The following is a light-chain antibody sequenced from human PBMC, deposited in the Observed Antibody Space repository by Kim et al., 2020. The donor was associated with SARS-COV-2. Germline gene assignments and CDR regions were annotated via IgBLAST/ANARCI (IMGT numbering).Light chain of an antibody. J-gene: IGLJ2*01. V-gene: IGLV4-69*02. CDR2: LNSDGSH. CDR3: QTWGTGIVV. CDR1: RGHSNYA. Sequence: ASVKLTFALSRGHSNYAIAWHQQQPEKGPRYLMRLNSDGSHSKGDGIPDRFSGSRSGAERYLTISSLQSEDEADYYCQTWGTGIVVFGGGTQLTVL.